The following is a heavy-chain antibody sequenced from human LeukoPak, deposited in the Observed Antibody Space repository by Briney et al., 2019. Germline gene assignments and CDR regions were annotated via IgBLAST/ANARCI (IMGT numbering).Heavy chain of an antibody. J-gene: IGHJ4*02. Sequence: SETLSLTCTVSGGSLSSYYWSWIRQPPGKGLEWIGYIYYSGSTYYNPSLKSRVTISVDTSKNQFSLKLSSVTAADTAVYYCARDPWELLLGFDYWGQGTLVTVSS. CDR2: IYYSGST. CDR1: GGSLSSYY. CDR3: ARDPWELLLGFDY. D-gene: IGHD1-26*01. V-gene: IGHV4-59*12.